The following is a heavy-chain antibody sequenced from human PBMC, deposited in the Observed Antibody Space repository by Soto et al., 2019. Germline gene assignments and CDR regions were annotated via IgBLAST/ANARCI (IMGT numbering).Heavy chain of an antibody. CDR1: GYTFTNYY. CDR2: IHPDGGHT. V-gene: IGHV1-46*01. J-gene: IGHJ4*02. CDR3: ARGDNDY. Sequence: QVQLVQSGAEVTKSGASVKVSCKASGYTFTNYYLQWVRQAPGQGLQWMGVIHPDGGHTTYSQKFQNRVTMTRDTFTSTIYMELSSVRSEDTAVYYCARGDNDYWGQGTLVTVSS.